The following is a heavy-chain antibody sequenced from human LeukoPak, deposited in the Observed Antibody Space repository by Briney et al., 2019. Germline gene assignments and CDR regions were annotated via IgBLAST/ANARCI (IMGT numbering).Heavy chain of an antibody. V-gene: IGHV3-21*01. CDR1: GFTFSGYT. CDR3: ATSMHLRLGNDY. D-gene: IGHD3-16*01. J-gene: IGHJ4*02. CDR2: ISSTGADI. Sequence: GGSLRLSCAASGFTFSGYTLTWIRQAPGQGLEWVSSISSTGADIYYVDSVKGRFTISRDNAKNLVYLQMNSLRDEDTAVYYCATSMHLRLGNDYWGQGTLVTVSS.